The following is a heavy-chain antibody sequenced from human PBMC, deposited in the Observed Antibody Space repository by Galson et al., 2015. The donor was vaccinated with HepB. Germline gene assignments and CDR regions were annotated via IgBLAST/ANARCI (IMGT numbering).Heavy chain of an antibody. D-gene: IGHD2-15*01. V-gene: IGHV3-48*01. CDR1: GFTFSSYS. Sequence: SLRLSCAASGFTFSSYSMNWVRQAPGKGLEWVSYISSSSSTIYYADSVKGRFTISRDNAKNSLYLQMNSLRAEDTAVYYCARPCYIGGYGMDVWGQGTTVTVSS. J-gene: IGHJ6*02. CDR3: ARPCYIGGYGMDV. CDR2: ISSSSSTI.